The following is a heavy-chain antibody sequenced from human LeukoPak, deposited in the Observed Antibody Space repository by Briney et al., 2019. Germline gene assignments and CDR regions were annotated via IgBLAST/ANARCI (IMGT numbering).Heavy chain of an antibody. CDR2: MSASGGST. D-gene: IGHD1-26*01. V-gene: IGHV3-23*01. CDR1: GFTFSSYA. Sequence: PGGSLRLSCAASGFTFSSYAMTWVRQAPGKGLEWVSTMSASGGSTYYADSVKGRFTISRDNSKNTLYLQMNSLGAEDTAVYYCAKDLRGRYDYWGQGTLVTVSS. CDR3: AKDLRGRYDY. J-gene: IGHJ4*02.